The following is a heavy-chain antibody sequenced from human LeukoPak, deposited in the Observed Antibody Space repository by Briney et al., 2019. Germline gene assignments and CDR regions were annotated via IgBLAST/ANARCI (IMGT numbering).Heavy chain of an antibody. V-gene: IGHV3-30*19. CDR3: AKGRGLIIPLDY. D-gene: IGHD3-10*01. J-gene: IGHJ4*02. CDR2: LSYDGSNK. CDR1: GFTFSDYG. Sequence: GRSLRLACAASGFTFSDYGMHWVRQAPGKGLEWVAVLSYDGSNKYYADSVKGRFTISRDNSKNTLYLQMNSLRAGDTAVYYCAKGRGLIIPLDYWGQGTLVTVSS.